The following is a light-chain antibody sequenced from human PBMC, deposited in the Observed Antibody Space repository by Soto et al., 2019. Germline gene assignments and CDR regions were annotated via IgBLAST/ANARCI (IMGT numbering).Light chain of an antibody. J-gene: IGKJ1*01. V-gene: IGKV1-5*03. CDR3: QHYNSYSQA. Sequence: DIQMTQSPSTLSGSVGDRVTITCRASQTISSWLAWYQQKPGKAPKLLIYKASTLKSGVPSRFSGSGYGTECTLTISRLQPDDFATSYCQHYNSYSQAYGRGTKV. CDR1: QTISSW. CDR2: KAS.